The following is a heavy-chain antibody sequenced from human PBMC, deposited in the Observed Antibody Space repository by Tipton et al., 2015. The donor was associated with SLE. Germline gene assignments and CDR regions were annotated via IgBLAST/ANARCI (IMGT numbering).Heavy chain of an antibody. CDR1: GLTFSSLW. CDR2: IKPDGSEQ. V-gene: IGHV3-7*03. Sequence: SLRLSCSASGLTFSSLWVSWVRQAPGKGLEWVANIKPDGSEQHYADAVKGRFTIPRDNAKKSLYLQMNSLRPEDTALYYCAKDMEFRGRGFYNGMDVWGQGTTVTVSS. D-gene: IGHD3-16*01. CDR3: AKDMEFRGRGFYNGMDV. J-gene: IGHJ6*02.